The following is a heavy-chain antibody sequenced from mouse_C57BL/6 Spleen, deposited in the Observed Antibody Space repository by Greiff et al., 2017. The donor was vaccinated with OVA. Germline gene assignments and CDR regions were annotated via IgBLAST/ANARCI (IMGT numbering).Heavy chain of an antibody. J-gene: IGHJ1*03. CDR3: ARGWLPRYFDV. CDR2: IWSGGST. V-gene: IGHV2-2*01. D-gene: IGHD2-3*01. Sequence: VMLVESGPGLVQPSQSLSITCTVSGFSLTSYGVHWVRQSPGKGLEWLGVIWSGGSTDYNAAFISRLSISKDNSKSQVFFKMNSLQADDTAIYYCARGWLPRYFDVWGTGTTVTVSS. CDR1: GFSLTSYG.